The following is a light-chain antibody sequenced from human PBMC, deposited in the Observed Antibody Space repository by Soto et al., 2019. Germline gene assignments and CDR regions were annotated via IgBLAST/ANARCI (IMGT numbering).Light chain of an antibody. J-gene: IGKJ5*01. Sequence: DIQMTQAPSPLAASVGDSVIITCRASQSISDYLAWYQQKPGKAPKLLIYDASNLESGVPSRFSGSGSGTEFTLTISNLQPDDFAGYYCQQYDSYPITFGGGTEVEIK. CDR3: QQYDSYPIT. CDR2: DAS. V-gene: IGKV1-5*01. CDR1: QSISDY.